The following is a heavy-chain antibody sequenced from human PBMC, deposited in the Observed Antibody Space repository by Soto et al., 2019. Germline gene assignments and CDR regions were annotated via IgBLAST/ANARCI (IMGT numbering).Heavy chain of an antibody. V-gene: IGHV5-51*01. J-gene: IGHJ6*02. CDR2: IYPGDSDT. CDR1: GYSFTSDW. CDR3: ARFGEKKAYHYYGMYV. Sequence: PGESLKISCKGSGYSFTSDWIGWVRQMPGKGLEWMGIIYPGDSDTRYSPSFQGQVTISADKSISTAYLQWSSLKASDTAMYYCARFGEKKAYHYYGMYVWGQGTTVTVSS. D-gene: IGHD3-10*01.